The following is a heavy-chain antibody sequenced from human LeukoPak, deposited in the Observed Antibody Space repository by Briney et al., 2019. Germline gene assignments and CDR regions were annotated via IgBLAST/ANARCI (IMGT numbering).Heavy chain of an antibody. CDR2: IYYSGST. Sequence: SETLSLTCTVSGGSISSYYWSWIRQPPGKGLEWIGYIYYSGSTNYNPSLKSRVTISVDKSKNQFSLKVTSVTAADTAVYYCARGYYHDSKWGQGILVTVSS. J-gene: IGHJ4*02. D-gene: IGHD3-22*01. CDR1: GGSISSYY. CDR3: ARGYYHDSK. V-gene: IGHV4-59*12.